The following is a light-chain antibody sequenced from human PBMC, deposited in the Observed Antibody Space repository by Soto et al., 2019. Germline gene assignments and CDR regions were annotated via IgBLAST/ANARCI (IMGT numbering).Light chain of an antibody. CDR3: AAWDDSLIAFGV. J-gene: IGLJ3*02. Sequence: QSVLTQPPSASGAPGQRVTLSCSGSNSNIGSNSVNWYQQLPGTAPKLLIYSNNQRPSGVPDRFSGSKSGTSASLAISGLQSEDEADYYCAAWDDSLIAFGVFGGGTKVTVL. CDR1: NSNIGSNS. V-gene: IGLV1-44*01. CDR2: SNN.